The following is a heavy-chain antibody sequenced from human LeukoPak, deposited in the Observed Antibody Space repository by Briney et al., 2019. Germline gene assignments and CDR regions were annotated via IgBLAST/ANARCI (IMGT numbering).Heavy chain of an antibody. CDR2: INHSGST. CDR1: GGSFSGYY. V-gene: IGHV4-34*01. Sequence: SETLSLTCAVYGGSFSGYYWSWIRQPPGKGLEWIGEINHSGSTNYNPSLKSRVTISVDTSKNQFSLKLSSVTAADTAVYYCARGNFGVVVPAAMSFDYWGQGTLVTASS. D-gene: IGHD2-2*01. CDR3: ARGNFGVVVPAAMSFDY. J-gene: IGHJ4*02.